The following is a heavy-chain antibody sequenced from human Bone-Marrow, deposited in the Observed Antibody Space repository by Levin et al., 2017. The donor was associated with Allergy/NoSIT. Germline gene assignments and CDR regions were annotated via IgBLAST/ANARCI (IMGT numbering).Heavy chain of an antibody. Sequence: GGSLRLSCTASGFTFSSFAMNWVRQAPGKGLEWISTIGGSGDTTYYADSVRGRFSISRDNSKNTLYLQMNSLRAEDTAVYYCAKRLTVSGWYYFDYWGQGTLVTVSS. V-gene: IGHV3-23*01. J-gene: IGHJ4*02. CDR2: IGGSGDTT. CDR1: GFTFSSFA. CDR3: AKRLTVSGWYYFDY. D-gene: IGHD6-13*01.